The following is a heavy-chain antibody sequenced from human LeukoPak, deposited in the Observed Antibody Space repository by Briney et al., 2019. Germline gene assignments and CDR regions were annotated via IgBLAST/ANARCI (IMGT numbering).Heavy chain of an antibody. CDR2: TFFRSKWSN. CDR3: TRGAGPTHGLYYFDY. J-gene: IGHJ4*02. Sequence: SQTLSLPCAISGDSVSGKSVAWNWIRQSPSGGLEWLGRTFFRSKWSNEYAVSVRSRIAVTPDTSKNQFSLQLYSVTPEDTAVYYCTRGAGPTHGLYYFDYWGQGTLVTVSS. CDR1: GDSVSGKSVA. V-gene: IGHV6-1*01. D-gene: IGHD1-14*01.